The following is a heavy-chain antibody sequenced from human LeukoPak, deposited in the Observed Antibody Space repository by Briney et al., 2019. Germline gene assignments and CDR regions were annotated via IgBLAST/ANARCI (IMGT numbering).Heavy chain of an antibody. CDR3: ARGRGITMVRGVGNWFDP. Sequence: ASVKVSCKASGYTFTGYYMHWVRQAPGQGLEWMGWINPNSGGTNYAQKFQGRVTMTRDTSISTAYMELSRLRSDDTAVYYCARGRGITMVRGVGNWFDPWGQGTLVTVSS. J-gene: IGHJ5*02. V-gene: IGHV1-2*02. CDR1: GYTFTGYY. CDR2: INPNSGGT. D-gene: IGHD3-10*01.